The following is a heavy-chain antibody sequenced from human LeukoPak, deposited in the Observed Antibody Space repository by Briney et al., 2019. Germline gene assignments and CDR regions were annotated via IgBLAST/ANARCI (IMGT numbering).Heavy chain of an antibody. CDR3: AKDHCSSTSCSTYYYYYGMDV. J-gene: IGHJ6*02. CDR2: ISGSGGST. Sequence: GGSLRLSCAASGFTFSSYAMSWVRQAPGKGREWVSAISGSGGSTYYADSVKGRFTISRDNSKNTLYLQMNSLRAEDTAVYYCAKDHCSSTSCSTYYYYYGMDVWGQGTTVTVSS. V-gene: IGHV3-23*01. CDR1: GFTFSSYA. D-gene: IGHD2-2*01.